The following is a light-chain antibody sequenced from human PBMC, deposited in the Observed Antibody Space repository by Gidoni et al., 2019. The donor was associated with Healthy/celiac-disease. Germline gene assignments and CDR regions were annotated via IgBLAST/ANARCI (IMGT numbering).Light chain of an antibody. V-gene: IGKV3-20*01. CDR1: QSVSSSY. J-gene: IGKJ1*01. CDR2: GAS. CDR3: QQYGSSPRT. Sequence: IVLTQSPGPLSLSPGERATLSCRASQSVSSSYLAWYQQKPGQAPRLLIYGASSRATGIPDRFSGSGSGTDFTLTISRLEPEDCAVYYCQQYGSSPRTFGQGTKVEIK.